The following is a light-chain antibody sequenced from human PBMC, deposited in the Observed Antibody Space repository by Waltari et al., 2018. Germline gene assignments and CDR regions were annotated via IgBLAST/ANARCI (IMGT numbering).Light chain of an antibody. CDR1: SGDVGSYKY. CDR2: EVN. CDR3: SSHTSSSTFV. J-gene: IGLJ1*01. V-gene: IGLV2-14*01. Sequence: QSALTQHASVSGSPGQSITISCTGSSGDVGSYKYVSWYQQHPGQVPKLIIYEVNRRPSGVSNRFSGSKSGNTASLTISGLQAEDEADYYCSSHTSSSTFVFGTGTKVDVL.